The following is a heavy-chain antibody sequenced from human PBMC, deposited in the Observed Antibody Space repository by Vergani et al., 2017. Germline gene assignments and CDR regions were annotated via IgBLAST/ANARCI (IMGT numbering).Heavy chain of an antibody. CDR2: INHSGST. Sequence: QVQLQQWGAGLLKPSETLSLTCAVYGGSFSGYYWSWIRQPPGKGLEWIGEINHSGSTNYNPSLKSRVTISVDTSKNQFSLKLSSVTAADTAVYYCARVSYSSGWYDRKWGAFDIGGQGTMVTVSS. V-gene: IGHV4-34*01. CDR3: ARVSYSSGWYDRKWGAFDI. CDR1: GGSFSGYY. J-gene: IGHJ3*02. D-gene: IGHD6-19*01.